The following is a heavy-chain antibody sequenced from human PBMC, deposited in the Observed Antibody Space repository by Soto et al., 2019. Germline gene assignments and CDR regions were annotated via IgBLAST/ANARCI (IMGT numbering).Heavy chain of an antibody. CDR2: IKSKTDGGTT. CDR1: GFTFSNAW. Sequence: GGSLRLSCAASGFTFSNAWMNWVRQAPGKGLEWVGRIKSKTDGGTTDYAAPVKGRFTISRDDSKNTLYLQMNSLKTEDTAVYYCSLLEWLPQDAFDIWGQGTMVTVSS. CDR3: SLLEWLPQDAFDI. V-gene: IGHV3-15*07. D-gene: IGHD3-3*01. J-gene: IGHJ3*02.